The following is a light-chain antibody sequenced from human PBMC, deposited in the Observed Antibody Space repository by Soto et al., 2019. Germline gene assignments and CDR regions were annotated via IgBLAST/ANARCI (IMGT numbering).Light chain of an antibody. CDR2: GAS. J-gene: IGKJ1*01. V-gene: IGKV3-20*01. Sequence: IVLTQSPGTLSLSPGDRATLSCRAGQSLSSNFQAWYQQSPGQAPSSYLAWYQQKPGQAPRLLISGASSRATGIPDRFSGSGSGTDFTLTISGLEPEDFAVYYCQQAYGAPPTFGQGTKVEIK. CDR1: QSLSSNFQAWYQQSPGQAPSSY. CDR3: QQAYGAPPT.